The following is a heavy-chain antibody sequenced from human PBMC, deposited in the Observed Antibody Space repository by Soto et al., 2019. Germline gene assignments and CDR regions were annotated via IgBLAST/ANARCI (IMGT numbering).Heavy chain of an antibody. CDR3: ARGGGSPHHLDY. Sequence: EVQLLESGGGLVQPGGSLRLSCAASGFTFNIYAMNWVRQAPGKGLEWVSAIGGLDDNIYYVDFVEGRFTISRDDAKNTLYLQLNSLGADDTAVYFCARGGGSPHHLDYWGRGALVTVSS. V-gene: IGHV3-23*01. D-gene: IGHD1-26*01. CDR2: IGGLDDNI. J-gene: IGHJ4*01. CDR1: GFTFNIYA.